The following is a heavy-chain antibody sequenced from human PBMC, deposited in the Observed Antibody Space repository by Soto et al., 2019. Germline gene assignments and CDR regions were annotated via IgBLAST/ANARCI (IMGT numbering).Heavy chain of an antibody. CDR3: ARLQAAMIAAAGMGV. V-gene: IGHV5-51*01. J-gene: IGHJ6*02. CDR2: IYPGDSDT. CDR1: GYIFTNSW. D-gene: IGHD5-18*01. Sequence: GESLKISCKGSGYIFTNSWIGWVRQMPGKGLEWMGIIYPGDSDTRYSPSFQGQVTISADKSITTAYLQWSSLTASDTAMYYCARLQAAMIAAAGMGVCGQGCAVTVSS.